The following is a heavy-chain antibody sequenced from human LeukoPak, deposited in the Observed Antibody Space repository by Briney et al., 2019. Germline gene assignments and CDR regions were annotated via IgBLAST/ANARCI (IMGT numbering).Heavy chain of an antibody. Sequence: SETLSLTCTVSGGSISSYYWSWIRQPPGKGLEWIGYIYSSVSTNYNPSLKSRVTISVDTSKNQFSLRLSSVTAADTAVYYCARVFRGYSYGPFDYWGQGTLVTVSS. D-gene: IGHD5-18*01. V-gene: IGHV4-59*01. CDR2: IYSSVST. CDR1: GGSISSYY. J-gene: IGHJ4*02. CDR3: ARVFRGYSYGPFDY.